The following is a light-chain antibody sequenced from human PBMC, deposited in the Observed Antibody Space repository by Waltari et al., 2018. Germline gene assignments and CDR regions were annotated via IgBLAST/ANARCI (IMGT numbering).Light chain of an antibody. Sequence: EIVLTQSPATLSLSPGERATLSCRATQNLSNYLAWYQQKPGQAPRLLIYDASNRATGIPARFSGTGPGTDFTLTISSLEPEDFAVYYCQQRGNWPITFGQGTRLDIK. CDR2: DAS. V-gene: IGKV3D-11*02. CDR1: QNLSNY. CDR3: QQRGNWPIT. J-gene: IGKJ5*01.